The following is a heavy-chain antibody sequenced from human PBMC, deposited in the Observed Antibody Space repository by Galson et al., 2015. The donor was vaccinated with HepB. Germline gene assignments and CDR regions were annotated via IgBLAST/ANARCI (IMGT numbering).Heavy chain of an antibody. Sequence: SLRLSCAASGFSFSNAWMSWVRQAPGKGLEWVGRIKSKTYGGTADYAAPVKGRFTISRDDSKTTLYLQMNILKTEDTAVYYCSTEGLSDYYDSRGYYYFDYWGQGTLVTVSS. V-gene: IGHV3-15*01. CDR2: IKSKTYGGTA. J-gene: IGHJ4*02. CDR1: GFSFSNAW. D-gene: IGHD3-22*01. CDR3: STEGLSDYYDSRGYYYFDY.